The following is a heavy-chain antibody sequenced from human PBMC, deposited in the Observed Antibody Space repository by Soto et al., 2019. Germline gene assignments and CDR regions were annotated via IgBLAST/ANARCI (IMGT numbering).Heavy chain of an antibody. J-gene: IGHJ6*02. CDR2: IIPIFRTA. Sequence: SVKASCKASGGTFSSYAISWVRQAPGQGLEWLGGIIPIFRTANYAQKFQGRVTITAEESTITAYMELSSLSSEDTAVYYCERVAGITLVRGDPYGMEVWGQGTTVTVSS. D-gene: IGHD3-10*01. V-gene: IGHV1-69*13. CDR3: ERVAGITLVRGDPYGMEV. CDR1: GGTFSSYA.